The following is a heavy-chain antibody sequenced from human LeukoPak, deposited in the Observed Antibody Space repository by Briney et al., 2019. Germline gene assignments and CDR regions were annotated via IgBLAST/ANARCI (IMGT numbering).Heavy chain of an antibody. CDR1: GYTFTSYG. V-gene: IGHV1-18*01. CDR3: ARVVYCSGGSCTTLDYYMDV. D-gene: IGHD2-15*01. CDR2: ISAYNGNT. Sequence: GASVKVSCKASGYTFTSYGISWVRQAPGQGLEWMGWISAYNGNTNYAQKLQGRVTMTTDTSTSTAYMELGSLRSDDTAVYYCARVVYCSGGSCTTLDYYMDVWGKGTTVTVSS. J-gene: IGHJ6*03.